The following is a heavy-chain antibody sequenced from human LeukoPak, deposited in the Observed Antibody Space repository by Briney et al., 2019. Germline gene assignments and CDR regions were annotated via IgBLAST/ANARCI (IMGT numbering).Heavy chain of an antibody. CDR1: GGTFSSYT. Sequence: SVKVSCKASGGTFSSYTISWVRQAPGQGLEWMGMIIPILGIANYAQKFQGRVTITADKSTSTAYMELSSLRSEDTAVYYCARAIDDFWSGYPDYWGQGTLVTVSS. D-gene: IGHD3-3*01. J-gene: IGHJ4*02. V-gene: IGHV1-69*02. CDR2: IIPILGIA. CDR3: ARAIDDFWSGYPDY.